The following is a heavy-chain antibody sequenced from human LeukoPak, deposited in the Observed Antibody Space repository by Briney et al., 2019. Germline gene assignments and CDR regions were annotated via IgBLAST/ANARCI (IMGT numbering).Heavy chain of an antibody. D-gene: IGHD3-16*01. V-gene: IGHV1-8*01. Sequence: ASVKVSCKASGYTFTSYDINWVRQAPGQGLEWMGWMTPNTGNAGYAQKLQGRVTMTSNNSISTAYMELSNLRSEDTAVFYCARVGGKRAFDLWGRGTLVTVSS. J-gene: IGHJ2*01. CDR2: MTPNTGNA. CDR1: GYTFTSYD. CDR3: ARVGGKRAFDL.